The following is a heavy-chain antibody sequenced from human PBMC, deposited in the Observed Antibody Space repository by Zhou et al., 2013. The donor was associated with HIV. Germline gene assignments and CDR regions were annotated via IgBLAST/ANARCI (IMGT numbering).Heavy chain of an antibody. Sequence: QVQLQQWGAGLLKPSETLSLTCAVYGGSFSGYYWSWIRQPPGKGLEWIGQINHSGSTNYNPSLKSRVTISVDTFKNQFSLKLSSVTAADTAVYYCARNIVVVPAAVDYYYYGMDVWGPRDHGHRLL. CDR2: INHSGST. V-gene: IGHV4-34*01. CDR3: ARNIVVVPAAVDYYYYGMDV. D-gene: IGHD2-2*01. CDR1: GGSFSGYY. J-gene: IGHJ6*02.